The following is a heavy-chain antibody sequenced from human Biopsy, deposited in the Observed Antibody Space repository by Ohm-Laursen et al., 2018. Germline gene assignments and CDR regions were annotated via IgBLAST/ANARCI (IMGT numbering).Heavy chain of an antibody. V-gene: IGHV3-30*18. J-gene: IGHJ4*02. CDR3: AKDYRDSRGIFGIVVVRPLDY. CDR2: MSYGGTQK. D-gene: IGHD3-22*01. CDR1: GFTFSSYG. Sequence: SLRLSCAASGFTFSSYGMHWVRQAPGKGLEWVATMSYGGTQKYYGDSVKGRFTISRDNSKNTLYLQMNSLRAEDTAVYYCAKDYRDSRGIFGIVVVRPLDYWGQGSLVTVSS.